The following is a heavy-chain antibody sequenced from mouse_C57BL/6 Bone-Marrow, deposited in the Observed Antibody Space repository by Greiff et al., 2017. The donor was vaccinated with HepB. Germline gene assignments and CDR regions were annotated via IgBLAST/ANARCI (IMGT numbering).Heavy chain of an antibody. D-gene: IGHD2-4*01. CDR3: ARSGDYGRGAWFAY. J-gene: IGHJ3*01. CDR2: INPGSGGT. V-gene: IGHV1-54*01. Sequence: QVQLQQSGAELVRPGTSVKVSCKAFGYAFTNYSIEWVKQRPGQGPVWIGVINPGSGGTNYNEKYKGKATLTADKPSRTAYMQLSSLTSEDSAVYFCARSGDYGRGAWFAYWGQGTRVTVSA. CDR1: GYAFTNYS.